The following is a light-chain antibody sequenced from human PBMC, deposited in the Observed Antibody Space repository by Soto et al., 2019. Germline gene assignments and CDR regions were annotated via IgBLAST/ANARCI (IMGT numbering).Light chain of an antibody. J-gene: IGLJ3*02. CDR2: RDS. Sequence: SYELTQPLSVSVALGPTARITCGGNNIGSQHVHWYQQKPGQAPVLVIYRDSNRPSGIPERFAGSNSGNTATLTISRAQAGDEADYYCQVGDSSTARVFGGGTKLNVL. V-gene: IGLV3-9*01. CDR1: NIGSQH. CDR3: QVGDSSTARV.